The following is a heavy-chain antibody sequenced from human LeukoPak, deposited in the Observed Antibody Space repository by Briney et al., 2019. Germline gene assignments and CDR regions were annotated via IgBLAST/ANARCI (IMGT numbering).Heavy chain of an antibody. CDR3: TSQHGY. J-gene: IGHJ4*02. CDR2: IRSKAYGGTT. V-gene: IGHV3-49*04. Sequence: GGSLRLSSTASGFTVGDYAMSWVRQAPGKGLEWVGFIRSKAYGGTTEYAASVKGRFTISRDDSKSIAYLQMNSLKTEDTAVYYCTSQHGYWGQGTLVTVSS. CDR1: GFTVGDYA.